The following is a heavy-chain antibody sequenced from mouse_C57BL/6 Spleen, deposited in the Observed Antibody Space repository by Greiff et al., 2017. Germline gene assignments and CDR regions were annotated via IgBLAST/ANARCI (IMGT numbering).Heavy chain of an antibody. CDR3: ARRAMVTTGGYFDY. V-gene: IGHV5-6*03. Sequence: DVKLVESGGGLVQPGGSLKLSCAASGFTFSSYGMSWVRQTPDKRLEWVATISSGGSYTYYPDSVKGRFTISRDNAKNTLYLQMSSLKSEDTAMYYCARRAMVTTGGYFDYWGQGTTLTVSS. CDR1: GFTFSSYG. CDR2: ISSGGSYT. J-gene: IGHJ2*01. D-gene: IGHD2-2*01.